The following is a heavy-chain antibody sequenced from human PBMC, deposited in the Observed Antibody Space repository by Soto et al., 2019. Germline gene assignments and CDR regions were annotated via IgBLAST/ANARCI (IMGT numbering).Heavy chain of an antibody. Sequence: PGGSLRLSCAASGFTFSSYAMSWVRQAPGKGLEWVSAISGSGGSTYYADSVKGRFTISRDNSKNTLYLQMNSLRAEDTAVYYCAKEYYYYDSSGYYSPLWLNAFDIWGQGTMVTVSS. CDR1: GFTFSSYA. D-gene: IGHD3-22*01. J-gene: IGHJ3*02. CDR3: AKEYYYYDSSGYYSPLWLNAFDI. CDR2: ISGSGGST. V-gene: IGHV3-23*01.